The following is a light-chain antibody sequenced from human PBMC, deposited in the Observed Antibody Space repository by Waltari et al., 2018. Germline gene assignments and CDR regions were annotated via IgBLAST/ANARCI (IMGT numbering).Light chain of an antibody. CDR1: SSDVGTYNY. CDR2: DVS. CDR3: NSYSSSSSLVL. J-gene: IGLJ2*01. V-gene: IGLV2-14*03. Sequence: QSALTQPASVSGSPGQSITISCTETSSDVGTYNYVSWYQQHPGKAPKLMIYDVSNRPSGVSDRFSGSKSGNTASLTISGLQAEDEADYYCNSYSSSSSLVLFGGGTKLTVV.